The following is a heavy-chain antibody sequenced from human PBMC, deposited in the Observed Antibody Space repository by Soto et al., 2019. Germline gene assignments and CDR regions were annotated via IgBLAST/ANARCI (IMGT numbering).Heavy chain of an antibody. CDR1: GFTFSSYA. CDR3: AKGLRWIQLWLSYGGPLWFDP. J-gene: IGHJ5*02. CDR2: ISGSGGST. V-gene: IGHV3-23*01. D-gene: IGHD5-18*01. Sequence: PGGYLRLSCAASGFTFSSYAMSWVRQAPGKGLKWVSAISGSGGSTYYADCVKGRFTISRDNSKNTLYLQMNSLRAEDTAVYYCAKGLRWIQLWLSYGGPLWFDPWGQGALVTVSS.